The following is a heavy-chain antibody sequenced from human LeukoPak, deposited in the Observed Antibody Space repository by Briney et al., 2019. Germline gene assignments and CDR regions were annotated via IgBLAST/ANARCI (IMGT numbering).Heavy chain of an antibody. CDR1: GFSLSNYW. D-gene: IGHD1-26*01. V-gene: IGHV3-7*05. CDR3: ARGYSYLDY. CDR2: VKEDGSEI. Sequence: GGSLRLSCGVSGFSLSNYWMTWVRQAPGKGLEWLGSVKEDGSEIYHVDSLKGRFTISRDNAKNSLFLQLNSLGAEDTAVYYCARGYSYLDYWGQGALVTVSS. J-gene: IGHJ4*02.